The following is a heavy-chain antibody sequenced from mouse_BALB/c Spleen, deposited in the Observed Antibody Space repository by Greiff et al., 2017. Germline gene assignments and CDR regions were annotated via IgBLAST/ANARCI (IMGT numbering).Heavy chain of an antibody. CDR3: AREGFITTVVPYFDV. CDR2: IYPGSGST. Sequence: QVHVKQSGPELVKPGASVKMSCKASGYTFTDYVISWVKQRTGQGLEWIGEIYPGSGSTYYNEKFKGKATLTADKSSNTAYMQLSSLTSEDSAVYFCAREGFITTVVPYFDVWGAGTTVTVSS. V-gene: IGHV1-77*01. D-gene: IGHD1-1*01. J-gene: IGHJ1*01. CDR1: GYTFTDYV.